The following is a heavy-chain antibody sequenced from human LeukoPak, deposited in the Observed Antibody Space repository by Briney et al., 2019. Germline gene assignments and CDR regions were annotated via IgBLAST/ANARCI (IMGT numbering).Heavy chain of an antibody. CDR2: MTSSRYI. CDR1: GFSLKTYN. CDR3: AKRGSYYDFDY. D-gene: IGHD1-26*01. Sequence: GGSLRLSCAASGFSLKTYNMNWVRQAPGKGLEWVSSMTSSRYIYYADSVKGRFTISRDDANNLVFLQMHSLRAEDTAIYYCAKRGSYYDFDYWGQGTLVTVSS. V-gene: IGHV3-21*04. J-gene: IGHJ4*02.